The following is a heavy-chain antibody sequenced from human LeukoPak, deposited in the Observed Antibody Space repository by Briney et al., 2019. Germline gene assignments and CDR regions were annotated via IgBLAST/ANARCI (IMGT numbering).Heavy chain of an antibody. D-gene: IGHD1-26*01. CDR1: GLTFSSYG. J-gene: IGHJ6*02. Sequence: GGSLRLSCAASGLTFSSYGMHWVRQAPGKGLEGVAVIWYDGSNKYYADSVKGRFTISRDNSKNTLYLQMNSLRAEDTAVYYCARDVGATHYYYGMDVWGQGTTVTVSS. CDR3: ARDVGATHYYYGMDV. CDR2: IWYDGSNK. V-gene: IGHV3-33*01.